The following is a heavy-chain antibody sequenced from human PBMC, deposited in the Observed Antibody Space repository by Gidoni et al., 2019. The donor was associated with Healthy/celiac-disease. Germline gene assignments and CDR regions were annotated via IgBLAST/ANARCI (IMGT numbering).Heavy chain of an antibody. V-gene: IGHV3-30-3*02. Sequence: QVQLVASGGGVVQPGMSLRLSCAASGFTFSSYAMHWVRQAPGKGLEWVAVISYDGSNKYYADSVKGRFTISRDNSKNTLYLQMNSLRAEDTAIYYCAQGTEMTTSISIDYWGQGTLVTVSS. D-gene: IGHD4-17*01. CDR1: GFTFSSYA. CDR2: ISYDGSNK. CDR3: AQGTEMTTSISIDY. J-gene: IGHJ4*02.